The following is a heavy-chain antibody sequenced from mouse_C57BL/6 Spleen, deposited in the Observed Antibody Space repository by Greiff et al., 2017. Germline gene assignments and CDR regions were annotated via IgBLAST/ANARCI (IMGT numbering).Heavy chain of an antibody. V-gene: IGHV1-15*01. CDR2: IDPETGGT. D-gene: IGHD1-3*01. J-gene: IGHJ3*01. CDR3: TAEWAWCAY. CDR1: GFTFTDYE. Sequence: QVQLQQSGAELVRPGASVTLSCTASGFTFTDYEMHWVKQTPVHGLEWIGAIDPETGGTAYNQKFTGKAILTADKASSTAYMRLRSLTSEDSAVYYCTAEWAWCAYWGQGTLVTVSA.